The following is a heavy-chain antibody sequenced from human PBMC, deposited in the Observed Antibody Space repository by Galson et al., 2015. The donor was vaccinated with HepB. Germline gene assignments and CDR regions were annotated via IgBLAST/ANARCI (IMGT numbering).Heavy chain of an antibody. CDR3: ARDGEKGGGTGYYYGMDV. J-gene: IGHJ6*02. V-gene: IGHV3-30-3*01. D-gene: IGHD1-1*01. CDR1: GFTFSSYA. Sequence: LRLSCAASGFTFSSYAMHWVRQAPGKGLEWVAVISYDGSNKYYADSVKGRFTISRDNSKNTLYLQMNSLRAKDTAVYYCARDGEKGGGTGYYYGMDVWGQGTTVTVSS. CDR2: ISYDGSNK.